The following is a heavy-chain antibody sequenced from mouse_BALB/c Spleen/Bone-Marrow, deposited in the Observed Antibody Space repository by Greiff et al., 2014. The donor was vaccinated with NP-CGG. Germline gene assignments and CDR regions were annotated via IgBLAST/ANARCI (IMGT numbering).Heavy chain of an antibody. J-gene: IGHJ2*01. Sequence: VQLSCTASGFNIQDYYMHWVNQRPEQGLEWIGWIDPENGYTDYAPQFPGKATMTADTSPNTAYLQLSSLTSEDTAVYYCNARGDYDFDYWDYWGQGTTLTVSS. CDR2: IDPENGYT. CDR3: NARGDYDFDYWDY. V-gene: IGHV14-4*02. CDR1: GFNIQDYY. D-gene: IGHD2-4*01.